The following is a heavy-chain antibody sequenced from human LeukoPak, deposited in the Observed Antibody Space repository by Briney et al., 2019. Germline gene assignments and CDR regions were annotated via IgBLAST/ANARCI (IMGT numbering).Heavy chain of an antibody. J-gene: IGHJ3*02. V-gene: IGHV4-34*01. CDR1: GGSFSGYY. D-gene: IGHD3-22*01. CDR2: INHRGST. CDR3: AMISGYESHDAFDI. Sequence: SETLSLTCAVYGGSFSGYYWSWIRQPPGKGLEWIGEINHRGSTNYNPSLRSRVTISVDTSKNQFSLKLSSVTAADTAVYYCAMISGYESHDAFDIWGQGTMVTVSS.